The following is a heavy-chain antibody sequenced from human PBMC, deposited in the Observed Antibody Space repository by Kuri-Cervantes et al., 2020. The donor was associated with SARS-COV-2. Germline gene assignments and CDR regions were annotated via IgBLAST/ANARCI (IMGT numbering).Heavy chain of an antibody. CDR1: GTTFSSYA. CDR2: ISGSGDST. Sequence: GESLKISCAASGTTFSSYAMSWVRQTPGKGLERVSTISGSGDSTYQANYVNGLFTISRDNSKNTLYLQMNRVRVENTVVYYCVKESRGHQWLLNYYGLDVWGHGTPVTVSS. D-gene: IGHD6-19*01. V-gene: IGHV3-23*01. J-gene: IGHJ6*02. CDR3: VKESRGHQWLLNYYGLDV.